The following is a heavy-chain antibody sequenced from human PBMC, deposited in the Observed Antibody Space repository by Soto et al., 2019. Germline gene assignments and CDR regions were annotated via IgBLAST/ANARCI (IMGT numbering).Heavy chain of an antibody. CDR3: ARDNGYGHFDS. Sequence: QVQLQESGPGLVKPSQTLSLTCTVSGASISSGRSYWSWIRQHPGKGLEWIGYMFYSGSTYYHPSLKSRVNISADTSKNQFSLRLASVPPAATVMYYCARDNGYGHFDSSGQGTLVTVSS. J-gene: IGHJ4*02. V-gene: IGHV4-31*03. D-gene: IGHD5-12*01. CDR1: GASISSGRSY. CDR2: MFYSGST.